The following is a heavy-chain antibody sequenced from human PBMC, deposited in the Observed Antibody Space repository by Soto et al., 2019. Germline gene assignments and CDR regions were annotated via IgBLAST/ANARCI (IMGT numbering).Heavy chain of an antibody. V-gene: IGHV4-59*01. CDR2: IYYSGST. J-gene: IGHJ5*02. CDR1: GGSISRYY. CDR3: ARHIITMVRGVRDLFDP. D-gene: IGHD3-10*01. Sequence: SETLSLPWTGSGGSISRYYWSLVRQPPGKGLEWIGYIYYSGSTNYNPSLKSRVTISVDTSKNQFSLKLSSVTAADTAVYYCARHIITMVRGVRDLFDPSGQRTLVTVSS.